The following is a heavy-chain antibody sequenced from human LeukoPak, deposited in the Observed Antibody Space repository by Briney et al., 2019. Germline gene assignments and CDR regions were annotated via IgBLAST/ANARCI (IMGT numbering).Heavy chain of an antibody. CDR2: IKDKAHGGTA. CDR1: EFTFSSTW. V-gene: IGHV3-15*01. CDR3: TSAPGDAIGCGSDY. J-gene: IGHJ4*02. D-gene: IGHD2-21*01. Sequence: KTGGSLRLSCAASEFTFSSTWVIWVGQAPGRALEGGGRIKDKAHGGTADYAAPVKDRFTISKDDSKNTLYLQMNSLKTEDTGVYYCTSAPGDAIGCGSDYWGQGILVTVSS.